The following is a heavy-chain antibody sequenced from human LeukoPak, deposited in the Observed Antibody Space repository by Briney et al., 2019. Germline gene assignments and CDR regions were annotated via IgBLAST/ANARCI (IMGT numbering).Heavy chain of an antibody. J-gene: IGHJ4*02. V-gene: IGHV3-30*04. CDR3: ARGGLLLWFGELLADY. CDR1: GFTFSSYA. CDR2: ISYDGSNK. Sequence: PGRSLRLSCAAPGFTFSSYAMHWVRQAPGKGLEWVAVISYDGSNKYYADSVKGRFTISRDNSKNTLYLQMNSLRAEDTAVYYCARGGLLLWFGELLADYWGQGTLVTVSS. D-gene: IGHD3-10*01.